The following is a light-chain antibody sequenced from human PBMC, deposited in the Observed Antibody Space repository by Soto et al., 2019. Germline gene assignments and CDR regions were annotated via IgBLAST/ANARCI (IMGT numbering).Light chain of an antibody. CDR3: QQYGSPIT. J-gene: IGKJ5*01. V-gene: IGKV3-15*01. CDR1: QSVRSN. CDR2: GAS. Sequence: EIVMTQSPATLSASPGERATLSFRASQSVRSNLAWYQQKPGQAPRLLIYGASTRATGIPARFSGSGSGTEFTLSIGSLQSEDFAVYYCQQYGSPITFGQGTRLEIK.